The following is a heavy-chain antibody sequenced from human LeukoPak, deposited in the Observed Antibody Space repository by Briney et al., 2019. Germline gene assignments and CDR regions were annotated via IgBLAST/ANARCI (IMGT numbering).Heavy chain of an antibody. Sequence: GSVKVSCKASGYTFTSYDINWVRQATGQGLEWMGWMNPNSGNTGYAQKFQGRVTMTRNTSISTAYMELSSLRSEDTAVYYCARVRAARRSSGDWFDPWGQGTLVTVSS. CDR3: ARVRAARRSSGDWFDP. CDR1: GYTFTSYD. J-gene: IGHJ5*02. CDR2: MNPNSGNT. V-gene: IGHV1-8*01. D-gene: IGHD6-6*01.